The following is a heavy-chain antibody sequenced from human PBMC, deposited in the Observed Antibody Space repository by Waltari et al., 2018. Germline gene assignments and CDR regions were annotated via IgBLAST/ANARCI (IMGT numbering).Heavy chain of an antibody. V-gene: IGHV1-8*01. J-gene: IGHJ4*02. Sequence: QVQLLQSGAEVQPPGASVMVSCRASGYAFTSSAIHWVRQAPVQGLEWMGWMNPTSGNTGYAQKFQGRVTMTRNTAISTAYMELSSLRPEDTAVYYCARETSASDYWGQGTLVTVSS. CDR2: MNPTSGNT. CDR3: ARETSASDY. CDR1: GYAFTSSA.